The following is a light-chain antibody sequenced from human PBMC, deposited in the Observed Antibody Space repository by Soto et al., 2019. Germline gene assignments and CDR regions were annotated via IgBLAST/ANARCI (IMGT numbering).Light chain of an antibody. Sequence: DIQMTQSPSTLSASVGDRVTITCRASQSISSWLAWYQQKPGNAPKLLMYKASYLQNGVPSRFSASGSGTEFTLTLSRLQPDYFAAYHCQQYISYPRPFGPGTKVE. CDR3: QQYISYPRP. CDR1: QSISSW. V-gene: IGKV1-5*03. J-gene: IGKJ1*01. CDR2: KAS.